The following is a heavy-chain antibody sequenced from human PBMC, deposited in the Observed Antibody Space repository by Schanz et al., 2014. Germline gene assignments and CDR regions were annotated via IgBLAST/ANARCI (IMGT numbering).Heavy chain of an antibody. CDR2: IWYDGSNR. Sequence: ASGFTFSNFGMHWVRQAPGKGLEWVAFIWYDGSNRYYAASVKGRFTSSRDNSKNTLYMQMNSLRAEDSCVYYSAKLRLPERRYYDFYNGMGCWGQGTTVTVAS. D-gene: IGHD4-17*01. CDR3: AKLRLPERRYYDFYNGMGC. V-gene: IGHV3-30*02. J-gene: IGHJ6*02. CDR1: GFTFSNFG.